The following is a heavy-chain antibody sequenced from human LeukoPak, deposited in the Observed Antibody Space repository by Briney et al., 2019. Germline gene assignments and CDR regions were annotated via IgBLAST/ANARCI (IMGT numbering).Heavy chain of an antibody. J-gene: IGHJ4*02. Sequence: GGSLRLSCAASGFTFSSYSMNWVRQAPGKGLEWVSSISSSSSYIYYADSVKGRFTISRDNAKNSLYLQMDSLRAEDTAVYYCARVSSSSAGLLDYWGQGTLVTVSS. D-gene: IGHD6-6*01. CDR1: GFTFSSYS. CDR3: ARVSSSSAGLLDY. CDR2: ISSSSSYI. V-gene: IGHV3-21*01.